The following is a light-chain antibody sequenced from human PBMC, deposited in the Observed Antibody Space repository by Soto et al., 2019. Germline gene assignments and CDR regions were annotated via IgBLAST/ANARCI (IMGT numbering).Light chain of an antibody. CDR2: DAS. J-gene: IGKJ4*01. V-gene: IGKV1-33*01. CDR3: QQDDNLPLT. Sequence: DIQMTQSPSSLSASVGDRVTITCQASQDISNYLNWYQQKPGKAPTLLIYDASNLETVVPSRFSGSGSGTDFTFTISSLQPEDIATYYCQQDDNLPLTFGGGTKVEIK. CDR1: QDISNY.